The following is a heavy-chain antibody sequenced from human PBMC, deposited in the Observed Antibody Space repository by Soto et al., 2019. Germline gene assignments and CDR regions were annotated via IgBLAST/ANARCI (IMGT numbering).Heavy chain of an antibody. CDR2: IIPIFGTA. D-gene: IGHD3-10*01. V-gene: IGHV1-69*13. CDR3: ARDRIYGSGSSY. Sequence: GASVKVSCKASGGTFSSYAISWVRQAPGQGLEWMGGIIPIFGTANYAQKFQGRVTITADESTSTAYMELSSLRSEDTAVYYCARDRIYGSGSSYWGQGTLVTVSS. CDR1: GGTFSSYA. J-gene: IGHJ4*02.